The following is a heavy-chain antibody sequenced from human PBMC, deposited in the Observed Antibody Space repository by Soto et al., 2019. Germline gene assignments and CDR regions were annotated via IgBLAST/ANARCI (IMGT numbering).Heavy chain of an antibody. V-gene: IGHV4-59*01. CDR3: ARGGPWRVVTPYYFDY. J-gene: IGHJ4*02. D-gene: IGHD2-21*02. Sequence: PSETLSLTCTVSGGSISSYYWSWIRQPPGKGLEWIGYIYYSGSTNYSPSLKSRVTISVDTSKNQFSLKLSSVTAADTAVYYCARGGPWRVVTPYYFDYWGQGTLVTVSS. CDR2: IYYSGST. CDR1: GGSISSYY.